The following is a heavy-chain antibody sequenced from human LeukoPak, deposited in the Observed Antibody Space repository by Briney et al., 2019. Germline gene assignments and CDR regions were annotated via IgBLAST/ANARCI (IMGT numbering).Heavy chain of an antibody. CDR3: ARRGWTDLYD. CDR2: INHSGST. J-gene: IGHJ4*02. CDR1: GGSFSGYY. V-gene: IGHV4-34*01. Sequence: SETLSLTCAVYGGSFSGYYWSWIRQPPGKGLEWIGEINHSGSTNYNPSLKSRVTISVDTSKNQFSLKLSSVTAADTAVYYCARRGWTDLYDWGQGTLVTVSS. D-gene: IGHD6-19*01.